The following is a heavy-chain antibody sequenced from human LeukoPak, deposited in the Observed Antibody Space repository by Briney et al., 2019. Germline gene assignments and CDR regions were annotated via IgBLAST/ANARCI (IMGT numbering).Heavy chain of an antibody. V-gene: IGHV3-23*01. J-gene: IGHJ3*02. Sequence: PGGSLRLSCAASGFTFSSYPMSWVRQAPGKGLEWVSGLSGGVISTYYADSVKGRFTISRDNSKNTAYLQMKSLRSDDTAVYYCAREMRRSHDAFDIWGQGTMVTVSS. CDR1: GFTFSSYP. CDR3: AREMRRSHDAFDI. CDR2: LSGGVIST.